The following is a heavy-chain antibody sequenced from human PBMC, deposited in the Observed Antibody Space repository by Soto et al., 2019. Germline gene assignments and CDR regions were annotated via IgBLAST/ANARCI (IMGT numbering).Heavy chain of an antibody. CDR3: ARDRYDFWSGYGAFDI. D-gene: IGHD3-3*01. Sequence: GGSLRLSCAASGFTFSSYSMNWVRQAPGKGLEWVSYISSSSSTIYYADSVKGRFTISRDNAKNSLYLQMNSLRDEDTAVYYCARDRYDFWSGYGAFDIWGQGTMVTVSS. V-gene: IGHV3-48*02. CDR2: ISSSSSTI. CDR1: GFTFSSYS. J-gene: IGHJ3*02.